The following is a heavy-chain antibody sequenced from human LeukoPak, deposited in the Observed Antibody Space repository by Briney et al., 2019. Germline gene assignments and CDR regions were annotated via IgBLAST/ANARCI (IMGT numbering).Heavy chain of an antibody. Sequence: GASVKVSCKASGYTFTGYYMHWVRQAPGQGLEWMGWINSNSGGTNYAQKFQGGVTMTRDTSISTAYMELSRLRSDDTAVYYCARDQAWFGELLFSHDAFDIWGQGTMVTVSS. CDR2: INSNSGGT. D-gene: IGHD3-10*01. CDR3: ARDQAWFGELLFSHDAFDI. CDR1: GYTFTGYY. V-gene: IGHV1-2*02. J-gene: IGHJ3*02.